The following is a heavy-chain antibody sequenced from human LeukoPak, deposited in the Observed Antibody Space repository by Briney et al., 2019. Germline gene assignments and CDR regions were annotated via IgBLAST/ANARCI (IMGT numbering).Heavy chain of an antibody. Sequence: PSETLSLTCTVSGGSISSYYWGWIRQPPGKGLEWIGYIYYSGSTNYNPSLKSRVTISVDTSKNQFSLKLSSVTAADTAVYYCARLGYSYGLGAYYYYYYMDVWGKGTTVTVSS. CDR1: GGSISSYY. V-gene: IGHV4-59*01. D-gene: IGHD5-18*01. CDR3: ARLGYSYGLGAYYYYYYMDV. CDR2: IYYSGST. J-gene: IGHJ6*03.